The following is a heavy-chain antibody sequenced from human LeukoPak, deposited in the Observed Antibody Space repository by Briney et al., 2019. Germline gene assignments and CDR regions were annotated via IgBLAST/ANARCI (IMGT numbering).Heavy chain of an antibody. J-gene: IGHJ5*02. CDR2: IYTSGST. D-gene: IGHD6-13*01. Sequence: PSETLSLTCTVSGGFISSYYWSWIRQPAGKGLEWIGRIYTSGSTNYNPSLKSRVTMSVDTSKNQFSLKLSSVTAADTAVYYCARDGIAADGKVRFDPWGQGTLVTVSS. CDR3: ARDGIAADGKVRFDP. CDR1: GGFISSYY. V-gene: IGHV4-4*07.